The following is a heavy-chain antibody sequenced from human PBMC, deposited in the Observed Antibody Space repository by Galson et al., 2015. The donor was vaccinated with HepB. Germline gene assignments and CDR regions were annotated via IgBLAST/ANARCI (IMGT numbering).Heavy chain of an antibody. CDR3: ARDILSSGDAFDI. CDR1: GFTFSSYW. D-gene: IGHD6-25*01. J-gene: IGHJ3*02. CDR2: IKQDGSEK. Sequence: SLRLSCAASGFTFSSYWMSWVRQAPGKGLEWVANIKQDGSEKYYVDSVKGRFTISRDNAKNSLYLQMNSLRAEDTAVYYCARDILSSGDAFDIWGQGTMVTVSS. V-gene: IGHV3-7*03.